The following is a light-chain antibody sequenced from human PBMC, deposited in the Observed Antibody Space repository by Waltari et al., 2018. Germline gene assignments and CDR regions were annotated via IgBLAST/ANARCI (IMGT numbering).Light chain of an antibody. CDR1: SSDIGYSNY. V-gene: IGLV2-14*01. J-gene: IGLJ1*01. Sequence: QSALTQPASVSGSPGQSITISCTGTSSDIGYSNYVSWYQQHPGEAPKLIIYEVTHRPPGVSIRFSGSKSGNTASLTISGLQAADEADYYCSSFTTNSPPYVFGTGTEVTVL. CDR3: SSFTTNSPPYV. CDR2: EVT.